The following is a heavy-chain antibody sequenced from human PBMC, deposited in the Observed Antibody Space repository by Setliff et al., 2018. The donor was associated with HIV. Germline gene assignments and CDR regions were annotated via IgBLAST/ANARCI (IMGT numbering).Heavy chain of an antibody. CDR2: IDDSSSYI. D-gene: IGHD5-18*01. CDR3: VRGAYSGYTYGYYADAFDI. V-gene: IGHV3-21*01. J-gene: IGHJ3*02. CDR1: GFTFSNYN. Sequence: PGGSLRLSCAASGFTFSNYNMNWVRQAPGKGPEWVSSIDDSSSYIYYADSVKGRFTITRDNANNSLFLQMDSLRGEDTAMYYCVRGAYSGYTYGYYADAFDIWGQGTMVTVSS.